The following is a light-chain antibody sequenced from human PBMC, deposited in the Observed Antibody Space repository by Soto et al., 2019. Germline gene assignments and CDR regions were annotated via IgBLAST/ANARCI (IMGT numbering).Light chain of an antibody. CDR2: KAS. V-gene: IGKV1-5*03. CDR3: QQYNSDLT. CDR1: QSIRSW. Sequence: DIQMTQSPSTLFASVGDRVIITCRASQSIRSWLAWYQQKPGKAPKLLIYKASSLESGVPSRFSGSGSGTEFTLTISSLQPDDFATYYCQQYNSDLTFGQGTKLEIK. J-gene: IGKJ2*01.